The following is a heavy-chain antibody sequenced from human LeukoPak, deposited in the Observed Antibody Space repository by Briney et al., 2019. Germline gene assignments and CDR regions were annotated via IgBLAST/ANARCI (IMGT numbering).Heavy chain of an antibody. J-gene: IGHJ4*02. V-gene: IGHV1-46*01. Sequence: PVASVKASCKASGYSFTSNYIHWVRQAPGQGLEWMGMIYPRDGSTSYAQKFQGRVTVTRDTSTSTVHMELSGLRSEDTAVYYCARDQEAFDYWGQGTLVTVSS. CDR2: IYPRDGST. CDR3: ARDQEAFDY. CDR1: GYSFTSNY.